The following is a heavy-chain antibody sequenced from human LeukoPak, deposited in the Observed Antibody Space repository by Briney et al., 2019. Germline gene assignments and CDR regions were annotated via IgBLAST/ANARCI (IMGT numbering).Heavy chain of an antibody. V-gene: IGHV4-39*01. CDR1: GGSISSTTYY. J-gene: IGHJ4*02. D-gene: IGHD4-23*01. CDR2: IYYSGST. CDR3: ARGRWRIDY. Sequence: SETLSLTCTVSGGSISSTTYYWGWIRQPPGKGLEWIGSIYYSGSTYYNPSLKSRVTISVDTSKNQFSLRLNSVTAADTAVYYCARGRWRIDYWGQGTLVTVSS.